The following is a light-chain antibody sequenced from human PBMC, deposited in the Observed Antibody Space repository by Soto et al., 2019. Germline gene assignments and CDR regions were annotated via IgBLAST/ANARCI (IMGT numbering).Light chain of an antibody. CDR2: GAS. CDR3: QQYNNWPPMYT. J-gene: IGKJ2*01. Sequence: EIVMTQSPATLSVSPGERATLSCRASQSVSSNLAWYQQKPGQAPRLLIYGASTRATGIPARFSGSGSGKEFTLTISSLQSEYFAVYYCQQYNNWPPMYTFGQGTKLEIK. V-gene: IGKV3-15*01. CDR1: QSVSSN.